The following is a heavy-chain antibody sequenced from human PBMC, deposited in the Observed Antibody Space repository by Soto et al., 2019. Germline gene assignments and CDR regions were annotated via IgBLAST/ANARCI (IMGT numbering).Heavy chain of an antibody. CDR3: ARGRRWQTNKWFDP. CDR2: ISSSGSTI. Sequence: GGSLRLSCAASGFTFSDYYMSWIRQAPGKGLEWVSYISSSGSTIYYADSVKGRFTISRDNAKNSLYLQMNSLRAEDTAVYYCARGRRWQTNKWFDPWGQGTLVTVSS. J-gene: IGHJ5*02. V-gene: IGHV3-11*01. CDR1: GFTFSDYY. D-gene: IGHD4-17*01.